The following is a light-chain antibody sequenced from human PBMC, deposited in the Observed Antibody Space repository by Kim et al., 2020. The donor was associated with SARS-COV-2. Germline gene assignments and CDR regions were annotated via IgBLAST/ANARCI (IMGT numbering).Light chain of an antibody. CDR3: QQYDTHVIT. CDR1: QTINNW. CDR2: KTS. J-gene: IGKJ5*01. V-gene: IGKV1-5*03. Sequence: ASVGDTATITCRGSQTINNWLAWYQQQPGTAPKLLISKTSSLQSGVPSRFSGSGSGTEFTRTIKSLQPEDFATYYCQQYDTHVITFGQGTRLEIK.